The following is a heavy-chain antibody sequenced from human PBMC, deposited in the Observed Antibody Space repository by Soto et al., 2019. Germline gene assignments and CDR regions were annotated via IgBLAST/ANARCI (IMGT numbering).Heavy chain of an antibody. J-gene: IGHJ4*02. Sequence: QVQLVQSGAEVKKPGASVKVSCKASGYPFTNFGISWVRQAPGQGLAWMGGISAYNGNTNYAQKFQGRVTVTTDTSTSTAYMEVRRLRFDDKAVYYAARGGAPIDYWCQGTLFAVSS. D-gene: IGHD3-10*01. CDR3: ARGGAPIDY. CDR2: ISAYNGNT. V-gene: IGHV1-18*01. CDR1: GYPFTNFG.